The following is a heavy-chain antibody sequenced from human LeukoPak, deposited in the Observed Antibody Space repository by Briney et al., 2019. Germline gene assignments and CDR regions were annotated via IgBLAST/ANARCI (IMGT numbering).Heavy chain of an antibody. CDR2: ITSSSSYI. D-gene: IGHD6-19*01. J-gene: IGHJ4*02. CDR1: GFTFSSYS. CDR3: ARDGSPTSSGWYGPEDY. Sequence: PGGSLRLSCAASGFTFSSYSMNWVRQAPGKGLEWVSSITSSSSYIYYADSVKGRFTISRDNVKSSLYLQMNSLRAEDTAVYYCARDGSPTSSGWYGPEDYWGQGTLVTVSS. V-gene: IGHV3-21*01.